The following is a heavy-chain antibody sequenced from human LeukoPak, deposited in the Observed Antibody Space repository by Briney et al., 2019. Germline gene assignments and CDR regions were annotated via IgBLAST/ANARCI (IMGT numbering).Heavy chain of an antibody. CDR1: GFTFSSYG. D-gene: IGHD3-3*01. V-gene: IGHV3-30*18. J-gene: IGHJ6*02. CDR2: ISYDGSNK. Sequence: GGSLRLSCAASGFTFSSYGMRWVRQAPGKGLEWVAVISYDGSNKYYADSVKGRFTISRDNSKNTLYLQMNSLRAEDTAVYYCAKDGKDVLRFLEWPLDSYYYGMDVWGQGTTVTVSS. CDR3: AKDGKDVLRFLEWPLDSYYYGMDV.